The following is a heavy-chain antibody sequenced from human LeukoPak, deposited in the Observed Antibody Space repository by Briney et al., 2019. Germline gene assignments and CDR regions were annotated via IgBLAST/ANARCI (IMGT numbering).Heavy chain of an antibody. CDR3: AREFDS. CDR2: IYASGIS. V-gene: IGHV4-61*02. J-gene: IGHJ4*02. CDR1: GDSITSGSYY. Sequence: SETLSLTCTVSGDSITSGSYYWSWIRQPAGKGLEWIGRIYASGISSYNPSLKSRVTMSIDTSKNQFSLNLGSVTATDTAIYYCAREFDSWGQGTLVTVSS.